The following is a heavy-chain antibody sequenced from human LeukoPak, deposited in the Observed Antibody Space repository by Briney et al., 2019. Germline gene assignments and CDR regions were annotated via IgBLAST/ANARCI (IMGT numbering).Heavy chain of an antibody. CDR2: ISYDGSNK. CDR1: GFSFGIYW. J-gene: IGHJ4*02. Sequence: GGSLRLSCEGTGFSFGIYWMSWVRQAPGKGLERVAVISYDGSNKYYADSVKGRFTISRDNSKNTLYLQMDSLRAEDTAVYYCAKDHGRYCSGGSCYSGHFDYWGQGTLVTVSS. CDR3: AKDHGRYCSGGSCYSGHFDY. D-gene: IGHD2-15*01. V-gene: IGHV3-30*18.